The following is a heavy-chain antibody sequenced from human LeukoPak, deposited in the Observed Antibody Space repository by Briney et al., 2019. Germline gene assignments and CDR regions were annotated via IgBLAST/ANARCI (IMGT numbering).Heavy chain of an antibody. V-gene: IGHV3-23*01. CDR3: AKDRGTIRGYNYGALFDY. D-gene: IGHD5-18*01. J-gene: IGHJ4*02. CDR1: GFNFRNAW. CDR2: ISSGGGST. Sequence: PGGSLRLSCTASGFNFRNAWMCWVRQAPGKGLEWVSAISSGGGSTYYADSVKGRFTISRDNSKNTLYLQMNSLRAEDTAVYYCAKDRGTIRGYNYGALFDYWGQGTLVTVSS.